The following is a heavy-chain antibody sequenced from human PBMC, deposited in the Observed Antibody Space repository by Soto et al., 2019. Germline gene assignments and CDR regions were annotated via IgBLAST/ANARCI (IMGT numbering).Heavy chain of an antibody. J-gene: IGHJ4*02. V-gene: IGHV4-59*01. CDR3: ARAWGEAFDY. D-gene: IGHD3-16*01. CDR2: IYYSGST. Sequence: QVQLQESGPGLVKPSETLSLTCTVSGGSISSYYCSWIRQPPRKGLEWIGYIYYSGSTNNNSSPTSRVTIPVDTSKNQFSLKLSSVTAADTAVYYCARAWGEAFDYWGQGTLVTVSS. CDR1: GGSISSYY.